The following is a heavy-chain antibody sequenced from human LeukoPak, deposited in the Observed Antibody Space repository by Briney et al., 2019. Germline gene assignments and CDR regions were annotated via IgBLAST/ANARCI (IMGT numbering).Heavy chain of an antibody. Sequence: SETLSLTCTVSGGSISSYYWSWIRQPPGKGLEWIGYIYYSGSTNYNPSLKSRVTISVDTSKNQFSLKLSSVTAADTAVYYCVRSYSSGWCYYWGQGTLVTVSS. V-gene: IGHV4-59*01. CDR1: GGSISSYY. CDR2: IYYSGST. D-gene: IGHD6-19*01. CDR3: VRSYSSGWCYY. J-gene: IGHJ4*02.